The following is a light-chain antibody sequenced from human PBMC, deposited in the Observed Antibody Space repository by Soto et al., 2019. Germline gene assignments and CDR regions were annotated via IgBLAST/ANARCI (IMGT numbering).Light chain of an antibody. J-gene: IGKJ4*01. CDR1: QSVSSSY. CDR2: GAS. CDR3: QQYDSSPALT. Sequence: EIVLTQSPGTLSLSPGERATLSCRASQSVSSSYLAWYQQKPGQAPRLLIYGASSRATGIPDRFSGSGSGTDFTLTISRLEPEDFAVYYCQQYDSSPALTFGGVTKVEIK. V-gene: IGKV3-20*01.